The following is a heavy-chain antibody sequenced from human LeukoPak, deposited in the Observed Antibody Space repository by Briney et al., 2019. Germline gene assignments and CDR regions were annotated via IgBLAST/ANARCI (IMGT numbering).Heavy chain of an antibody. J-gene: IGHJ4*02. D-gene: IGHD5-12*01. CDR3: ATDGYHYFDY. Sequence: GGSLRLSYAPSGFTFSSYAMSWVRQAPGKGLEWVTVISGGGSGTYYADSVRGRFTISRDTSEGTVYLQMDSLRPEDTAVYYCATDGYHYFDYWGQGTLVTVSS. V-gene: IGHV3-23*01. CDR1: GFTFSSYA. CDR2: ISGGGSGT.